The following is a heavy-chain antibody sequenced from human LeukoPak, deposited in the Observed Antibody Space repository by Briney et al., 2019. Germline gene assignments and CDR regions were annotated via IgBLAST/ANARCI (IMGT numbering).Heavy chain of an antibody. J-gene: IGHJ6*03. CDR1: GGSISSYY. V-gene: IGHV4-59*01. Sequence: SETLSLTCTVSGGSISSYYWSWIRQPPGKGLEWIGYIYYSGSTNYNPSLKSRVTISVDTSKNQFSLKLSSVTAADTAVYYCARGYNWNYVGTYYYYMDVWGKGTTVTVSS. CDR3: ARGYNWNYVGTYYYYMDV. D-gene: IGHD1-7*01. CDR2: IYYSGST.